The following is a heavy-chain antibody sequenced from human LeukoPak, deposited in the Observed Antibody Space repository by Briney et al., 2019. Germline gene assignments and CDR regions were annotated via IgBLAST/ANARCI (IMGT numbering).Heavy chain of an antibody. CDR2: IYTSGST. Sequence: SETLSLTCTVSGDSISSGYYWSWIRQPAGKGLEWIGRIYTSGSTNYNPSLKSRVTMSVDTSKNQFSLKLSSVAAADTAVYYCARDPGGDWEAFDYWGQGTLVTVSS. CDR3: ARDPGGDWEAFDY. V-gene: IGHV4-4*07. CDR1: GDSISSGYY. J-gene: IGHJ4*02. D-gene: IGHD2-21*02.